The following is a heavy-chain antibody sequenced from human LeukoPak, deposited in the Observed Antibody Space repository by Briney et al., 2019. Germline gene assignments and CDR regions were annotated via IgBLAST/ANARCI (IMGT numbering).Heavy chain of an antibody. J-gene: IGHJ4*02. CDR1: GFIFTNYA. CDR3: ARGNFGDYD. D-gene: IGHD4-17*01. CDR2: IKQDGSEK. V-gene: IGHV3-7*01. Sequence: PGGSLRLSCAASGFIFTNYAMTWVRQAPGKGLEWVAHIKQDGSEKYYVESVKGRFTISRDNARNLVFLQMSSLRAEDTAMYYCARGNFGDYDWGQGTLVTVSS.